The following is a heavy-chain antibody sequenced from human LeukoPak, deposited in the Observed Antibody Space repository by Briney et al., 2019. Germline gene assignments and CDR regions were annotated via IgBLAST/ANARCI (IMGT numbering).Heavy chain of an antibody. CDR1: GYSFTSYW. CDR2: IYPGDSDT. CDR3: ARGGGEYSSSSEVAQH. V-gene: IGHV5-51*01. J-gene: IGHJ1*01. D-gene: IGHD6-6*01. Sequence: GESLKISCKGSGYSFTSYWIGWVRQMPGKGLGWMGIIYPGDSDTRYSPSFQGQVTISADKSISTAYLQWSSLKASDTAMYYCARGGGEYSSSSEVAQHWGQGTLVTVSS.